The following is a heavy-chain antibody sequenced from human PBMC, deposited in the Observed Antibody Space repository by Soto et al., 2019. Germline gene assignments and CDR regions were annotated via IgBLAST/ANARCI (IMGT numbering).Heavy chain of an antibody. V-gene: IGHV3-48*03. J-gene: IGHJ6*02. CDR1: GFSFGFYE. Sequence: PGGSLRLSCAASGFSFGFYEMTWFRQAPGKGLEWVSYIKTSGETKYYADSVKGRFTISRDNARNSLYLQMNSLRAEDTAVYYCARDGYGDPYFYYGLDVWGQGTTVTVSS. CDR2: IKTSGETK. CDR3: ARDGYGDPYFYYGLDV. D-gene: IGHD4-17*01.